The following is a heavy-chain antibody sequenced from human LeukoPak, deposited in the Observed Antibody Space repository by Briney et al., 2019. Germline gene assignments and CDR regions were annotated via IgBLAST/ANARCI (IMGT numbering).Heavy chain of an antibody. V-gene: IGHV1-18*01. Sequence: GASVKVSCKASGYTLITYGISWVRQAPGQGLEWMGWVNIYNGNTNYAQNFQGRVTMTTDTSTSTAYMELWSLRSDDTAVYYCARFRAVHYYYYYMDVWGKGTTVTISS. CDR1: GYTLITYG. D-gene: IGHD6-6*01. J-gene: IGHJ6*03. CDR2: VNIYNGNT. CDR3: ARFRAVHYYYYYMDV.